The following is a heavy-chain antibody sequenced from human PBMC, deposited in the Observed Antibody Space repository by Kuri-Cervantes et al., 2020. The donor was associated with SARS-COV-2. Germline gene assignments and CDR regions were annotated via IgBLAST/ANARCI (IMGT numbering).Heavy chain of an antibody. V-gene: IGHV3-48*02. J-gene: IGHJ6*02. Sequence: GGSLRLSCAASGFTFSSYSMSWVRQAPGKGLEWVSYISSSSSTIYYADSVKGRFTISRDNAKNSLYLQMNSLRDEDTAVYYCARDGIITISYYYYYGMDVWGQGTTVTVSS. CDR3: ARDGIITISYYYYYGMDV. CDR2: ISSSSSTI. D-gene: IGHD3-9*01. CDR1: GFTFSSYS.